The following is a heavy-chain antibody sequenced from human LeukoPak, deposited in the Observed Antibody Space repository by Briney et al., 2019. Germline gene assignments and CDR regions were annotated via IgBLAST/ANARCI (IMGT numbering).Heavy chain of an antibody. CDR3: ARVDYGDYSKDFDY. CDR1: GGSFSGFY. Sequence: SETLSLTCAVYGGSFSGFYRSWIRQPPGKGLEWIGEINQSGSTNYNPSLKSRVTISVDTSKNQFSLKLSSVTAADTAVYYCARVDYGDYSKDFDYWGQGTLVTVSS. CDR2: INQSGST. D-gene: IGHD4-17*01. J-gene: IGHJ4*02. V-gene: IGHV4-34*01.